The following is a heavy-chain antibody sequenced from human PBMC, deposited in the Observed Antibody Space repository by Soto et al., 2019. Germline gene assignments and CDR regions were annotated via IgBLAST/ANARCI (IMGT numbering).Heavy chain of an antibody. CDR2: ISYDGSNQ. CDR1: GFTFNIYG. J-gene: IGHJ4*02. Sequence: VKLVESGGGVVQPGGSLRLSCAASGFTFNIYGMHCVRQAPDKGLEWVALISYDGSNQYYADSVKGRFTISRDNSKTTLFLQMHSMRADDSAVYYCAKDQASGQGSFDSWGQGTLVTVSS. CDR3: AKDQASGQGSFDS. V-gene: IGHV3-30*18.